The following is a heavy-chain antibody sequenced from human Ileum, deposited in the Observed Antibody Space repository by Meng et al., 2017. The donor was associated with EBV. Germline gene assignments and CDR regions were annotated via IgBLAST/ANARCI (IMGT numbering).Heavy chain of an antibody. J-gene: IGHJ4*02. V-gene: IGHV4-61*01. CDR2: FGTGNT. CDR3: AKGGHWDPLDS. Sequence: VQSRDWVRGPVTPAEALSLGCSVSCDAVCRRYFQWSWVRQPPGKGLKWISCFGTGNTNYIPAIESLVSIAAGPANYQMLLRLSSVASADTAVYYCAKGGHWDPLDSWGRGTLVTVSS. D-gene: IGHD1-26*01. CDR1: CDAVCRRYFQ.